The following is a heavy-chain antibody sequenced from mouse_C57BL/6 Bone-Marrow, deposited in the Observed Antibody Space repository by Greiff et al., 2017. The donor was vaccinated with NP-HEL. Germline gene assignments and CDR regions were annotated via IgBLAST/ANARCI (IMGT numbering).Heavy chain of an antibody. J-gene: IGHJ3*01. CDR3: ARKGDDYDGAFAY. CDR2: IHPNSGST. CDR1: GYTFTSYW. Sequence: QVQLQQPGAELVKPGASVKLSCKASGYTFTSYWMHWVKQRPGQGLEWIGMIHPNSGSTNYNEKFKSKATLTVDKSSSTAYMQLSSLTSEDSAVYYCARKGDDYDGAFAYWGQGTLVTVSA. V-gene: IGHV1-64*01. D-gene: IGHD2-4*01.